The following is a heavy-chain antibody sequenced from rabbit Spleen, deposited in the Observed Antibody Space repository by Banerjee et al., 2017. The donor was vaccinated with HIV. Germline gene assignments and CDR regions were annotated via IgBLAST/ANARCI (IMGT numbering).Heavy chain of an antibody. CDR2: IDVGSSGST. D-gene: IGHD8-1*01. V-gene: IGHV1S45*01. CDR3: ARDAGTSFSTYGMDL. J-gene: IGHJ6*01. Sequence: QEQLVESGGGLVQPEGSLTLTCKASGFSFSSGYYMCWVRQAPGKGLEWIACIDVGSSGSTYSATWAKGRFTISKTSSTTVTLQMTSLTAADTATYFCARDAGTSFSTYGMDLWGPGTLVTVS. CDR1: GFSFSSGYY.